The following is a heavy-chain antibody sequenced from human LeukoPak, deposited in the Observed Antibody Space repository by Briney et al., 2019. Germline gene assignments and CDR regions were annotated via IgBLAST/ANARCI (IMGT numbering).Heavy chain of an antibody. J-gene: IGHJ4*02. CDR2: INPNSGGT. D-gene: IGHD3-22*01. V-gene: IGHV1-2*06. CDR3: ARVGYYERWCYYEF. Sequence: GASVKVSCKASGYTLTDYYMHWVRQAPGQGLEWMGRINPNSGGTNYAQKFQGRVTMTRDTSISTVYMELSRLRSDDTAVYYCARVGYYERWCYYEFWGQGTLVTVSS. CDR1: GYTLTDYY.